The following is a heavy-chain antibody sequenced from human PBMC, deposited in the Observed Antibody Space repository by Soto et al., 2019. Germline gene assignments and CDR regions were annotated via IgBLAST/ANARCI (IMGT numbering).Heavy chain of an antibody. Sequence: GGSLRLSCADSGFTFSSYGMHWVRQAPGKGLEWVAVISYDGSNKYYADSVKGRFTISRDNSKNTLYLQMNSLRAEDTAVYYCAKLEKYCSSTSCYLYYYYGMDVWGQATTVTVSS. CDR2: ISYDGSNK. CDR3: AKLEKYCSSTSCYLYYYYGMDV. D-gene: IGHD2-2*01. CDR1: GFTFSSYG. J-gene: IGHJ6*02. V-gene: IGHV3-30*18.